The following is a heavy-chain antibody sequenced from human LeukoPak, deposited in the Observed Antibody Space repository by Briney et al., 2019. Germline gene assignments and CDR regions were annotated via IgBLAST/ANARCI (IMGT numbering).Heavy chain of an antibody. CDR3: ARDGYQPLDVTYFQH. CDR1: GYTFTSYG. V-gene: IGHV1-18*01. J-gene: IGHJ1*01. D-gene: IGHD2-2*01. Sequence: ASVKVSCKASGYTFTSYGISWMRQAHGQGLEWMGWISAYNGNTNYAQKLQGRVTMTTDTSTSTAYMELRSLKSDDTAVYYCARDGYQPLDVTYFQHWGQGTLVSVSS. CDR2: ISAYNGNT.